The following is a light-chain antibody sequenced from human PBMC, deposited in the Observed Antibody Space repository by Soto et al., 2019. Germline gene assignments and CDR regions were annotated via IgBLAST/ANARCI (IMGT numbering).Light chain of an antibody. Sequence: QSALTQPASVSGSPGQSITISCTGTSGDVGSYNLVSWYQQHPGKAPKLMIYEVSKRPSGVSNRFSGSKSGNTASLTISGLQAEDEADYYCCSYAGSSTFVFGTGTKVPVL. V-gene: IGLV2-23*02. CDR2: EVS. CDR1: SGDVGSYNL. CDR3: CSYAGSSTFV. J-gene: IGLJ1*01.